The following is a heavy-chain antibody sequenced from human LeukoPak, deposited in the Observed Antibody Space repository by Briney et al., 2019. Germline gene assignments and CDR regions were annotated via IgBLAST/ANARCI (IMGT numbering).Heavy chain of an antibody. D-gene: IGHD1-26*01. J-gene: IGHJ4*02. Sequence: GGSLRLSCAASGFTFSSYEMNWVRQAPGKGLEWVSYISSSGSTIYYADSVKGRFTISRDNSKNTLYLQMNSLRAEDTAVYYCASPIFSGSYSYWGQGTLVTVSS. CDR3: ASPIFSGSYSY. V-gene: IGHV3-48*03. CDR2: ISSSGSTI. CDR1: GFTFSSYE.